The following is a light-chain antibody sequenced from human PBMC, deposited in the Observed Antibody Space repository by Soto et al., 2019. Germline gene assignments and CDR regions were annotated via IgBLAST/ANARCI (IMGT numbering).Light chain of an antibody. CDR1: SSDVGGYNY. V-gene: IGLV2-14*01. J-gene: IGLJ2*01. CDR3: SSYTGSNTVA. CDR2: EVS. Sequence: QSALTQPASVSGSPGQSITISCTGTSSDVGGYNYVSWYQQHPGKAPKVMIFEVSSRPSWVSNRFSGSKSGNTASLTISGLQAEDEADYYCSSYTGSNTVAFGGGTKLTVL.